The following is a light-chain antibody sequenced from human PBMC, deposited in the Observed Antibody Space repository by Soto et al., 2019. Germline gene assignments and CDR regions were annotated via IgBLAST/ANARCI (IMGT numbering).Light chain of an antibody. CDR3: SSYTSSSLYV. CDR1: SYDIGGFNY. V-gene: IGLV2-14*03. J-gene: IGLJ1*01. Sequence: QSALTQPASVSGSPGQSITISCTGTSYDIGGFNYVSWYQQHPGKAPKLMTYDVSNRPSGVSYRFSGSKSGNTASLTISGLQAEDEADYYCSSYTSSSLYVFGTGTKLTVL. CDR2: DVS.